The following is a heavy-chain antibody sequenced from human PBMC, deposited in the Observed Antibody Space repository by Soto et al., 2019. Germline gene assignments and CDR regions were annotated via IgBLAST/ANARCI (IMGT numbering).Heavy chain of an antibody. CDR2: MNPNSGNT. D-gene: IGHD3-22*01. CDR1: GYTFTSYD. Sequence: ASVKVSCKASGYTFTSYDINWVRQANGQGLEWMGWMNPNSGNTGYAQKFQGRVTMTRNTSISTAYMGLSSLGSEDTAVYYCARGFEYDDSGNDYGGQGTLVNVSS. CDR3: ARGFEYDDSGNDY. J-gene: IGHJ4*02. V-gene: IGHV1-8*01.